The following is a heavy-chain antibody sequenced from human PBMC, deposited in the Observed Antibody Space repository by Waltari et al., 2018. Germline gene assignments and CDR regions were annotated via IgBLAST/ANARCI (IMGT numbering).Heavy chain of an antibody. V-gene: IGHV4-39*01. CDR1: GGSISSSSYY. D-gene: IGHD2-15*01. J-gene: IGHJ6*03. Sequence: QLQLQESGPGLVKPSETLSLTCTVSGGSISSSSYYWGWIRQPPGKGLEWLGRIYYSGSTYDNPYIKSRVTISVDTSKKQCSLKLSAVTAADTAVYYCARRGGVVAADRDYYYMDVWGKGTTVTVSS. CDR2: IYYSGST. CDR3: ARRGGVVAADRDYYYMDV.